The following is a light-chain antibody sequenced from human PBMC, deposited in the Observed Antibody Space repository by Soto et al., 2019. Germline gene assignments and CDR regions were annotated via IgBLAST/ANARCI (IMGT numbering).Light chain of an antibody. Sequence: IVMTQSTATLSVSPGERVTLSCRASETVRTNLAWFQQKPGQTPRRLIFGASTRATGIPTRFTGSGSETEFTLTIGSLQSEDLAVYYCQQYYNLPPYTFGQGTKLEIK. CDR1: ETVRTN. CDR2: GAS. CDR3: QQYYNLPPYT. V-gene: IGKV3-15*01. J-gene: IGKJ2*01.